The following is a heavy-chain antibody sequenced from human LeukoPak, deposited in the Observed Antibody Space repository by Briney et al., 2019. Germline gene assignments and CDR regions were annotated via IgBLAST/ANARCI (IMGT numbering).Heavy chain of an antibody. J-gene: IGHJ6*02. CDR2: ISAYNGNT. CDR1: GYTFTSYG. Sequence: ASVKVSCKASGYTFTSYGISWVRHAPGQGLEWMGWISAYNGNTNYAQKLQGRVTMTTDTSTSTAYMELRSLRSDDTAVYYCARDLPPHCSGGSCYSDFNHYYYYGMDVWGQGTTVTVSS. D-gene: IGHD2-15*01. CDR3: ARDLPPHCSGGSCYSDFNHYYYYGMDV. V-gene: IGHV1-18*01.